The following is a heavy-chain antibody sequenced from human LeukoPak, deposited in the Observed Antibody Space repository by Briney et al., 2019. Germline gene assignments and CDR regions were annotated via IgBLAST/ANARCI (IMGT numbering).Heavy chain of an antibody. D-gene: IGHD5-12*01. CDR1: GFTFSSYG. V-gene: IGHV3-33*01. CDR3: ARLSGYEKGYVFDI. CDR2: IWNGGSHK. Sequence: GRSLRLSCAASGFTFSSYGMHWVRQAPGRGLEWVAVIWNGGSHKYYADSVKGRFTISRDNSKNTLYLQMNSLRAEDTAVYYCARLSGYEKGYVFDIWGQGTMVTVSS. J-gene: IGHJ3*02.